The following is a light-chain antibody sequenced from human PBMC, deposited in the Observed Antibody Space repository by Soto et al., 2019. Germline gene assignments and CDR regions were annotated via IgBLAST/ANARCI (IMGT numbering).Light chain of an antibody. CDR1: SSNIGNNY. J-gene: IGLJ1*01. V-gene: IGLV1-51*01. CDR2: DNN. Sequence: QSVLTQAPSVSSAPGQKVTISCSGRSSNIGNNYVSWYQQLPGTAPKLLIYDNNKRPSGIPARFSGSKSGTSATLGITGLQTGDEADYYCGTWDSSLSAYVFGTGTKVTVL. CDR3: GTWDSSLSAYV.